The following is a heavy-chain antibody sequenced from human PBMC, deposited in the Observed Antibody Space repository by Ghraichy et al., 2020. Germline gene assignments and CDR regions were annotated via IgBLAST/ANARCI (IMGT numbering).Heavy chain of an antibody. CDR2: IYYSGST. J-gene: IGHJ4*02. V-gene: IGHV4-39*01. CDR3: AGDSSGYYDY. D-gene: IGHD3-22*01. Sequence: GSLSLTCTVSGGSISSSSYYWGWIRQPPGKGLEWIGSIYYSGSTYYNPSLKSRVTISVDTSKNQFSLKLSSVTAADTAVYYCAGDSSGYYDYWGQGTLVTVSS. CDR1: GGSISSSSYY.